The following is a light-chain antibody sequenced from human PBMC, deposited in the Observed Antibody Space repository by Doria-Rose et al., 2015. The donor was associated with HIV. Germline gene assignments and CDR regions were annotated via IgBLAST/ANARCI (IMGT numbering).Light chain of an antibody. J-gene: IGKJ1*01. Sequence: EIVMIQPPGTLSLSPGERATLSCRASQRFSRTYLARYEQKPGQAPSLLIYDGSTRATGIPDRFSASGSGTDFTLTINRLEPEDFALYYCHQYGTSWTFGQGTKVEI. CDR3: HQYGTSWT. CDR1: QRFSRTY. V-gene: IGKV3-20*01. CDR2: DGS.